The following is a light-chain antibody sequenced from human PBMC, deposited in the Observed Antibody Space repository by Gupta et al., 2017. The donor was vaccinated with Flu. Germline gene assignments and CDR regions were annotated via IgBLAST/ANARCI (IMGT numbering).Light chain of an antibody. CDR3: TSPTPPNNLV. V-gene: IGLV2-18*02. CDR2: DIT. CDR1: SRDIGIYYG. Sequence: QSALAQPPSVSGPPGQSVTISCTGTSRDIGIYYGVSWHQLAPTTAHKLLLYDITDPPSGVPGRFSGSRSGNTASLTISGLQNEDEADYYCTSPTPPNNLVFGGGTKLTVL. J-gene: IGLJ2*01.